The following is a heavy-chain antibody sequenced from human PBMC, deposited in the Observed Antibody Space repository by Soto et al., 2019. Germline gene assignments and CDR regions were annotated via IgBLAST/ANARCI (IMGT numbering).Heavy chain of an antibody. CDR1: GFSFGSHA. CDR2: ISGSGGTT. CDR3: AKTPYDFWSSGQYLFDH. D-gene: IGHD3-3*01. V-gene: IGHV3-23*01. J-gene: IGHJ4*02. Sequence: PGGSLSLSCTVSGFSFGSHAMSWVRPAPGKGLECVSGISGSGGTTFYADSVKGRFTISRDNSKKTLYLQMDSLRAEDTAIYYCAKTPYDFWSSGQYLFDHWGQGTLVTVSS.